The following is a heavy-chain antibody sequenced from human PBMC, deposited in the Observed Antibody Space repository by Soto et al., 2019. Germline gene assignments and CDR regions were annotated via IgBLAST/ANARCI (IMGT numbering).Heavy chain of an antibody. V-gene: IGHV4-59*01. D-gene: IGHD6-6*01. J-gene: IGHJ4*02. CDR2: IYFSGST. CDR1: GGSISSDY. CDR3: ARVGGVAARTFAY. Sequence: ETLSLTCTVSGGSISSDYWSWVRQPPGKGLEWIGYIYFSGSTNYNPSLESRVTISLDASKTQFSLKLRSLTTADTAVYYCARVGGVAARTFAYWGQGTLVTVSS.